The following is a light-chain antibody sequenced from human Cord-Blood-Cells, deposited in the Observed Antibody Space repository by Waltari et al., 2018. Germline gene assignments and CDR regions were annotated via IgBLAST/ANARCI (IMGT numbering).Light chain of an antibody. CDR3: CSYAGSSTWV. Sequence: QSALTQPASVSGSPGQSITISCTGTSSDVGRYNLGSWYQQHPGKAHKLMIYEGSKRPSGVSNRFSGSKSGNTASLTISGLQAEDEADYYCCSYAGSSTWVFGGGTKLTVL. J-gene: IGLJ3*02. CDR2: EGS. CDR1: SSDVGRYNL. V-gene: IGLV2-23*01.